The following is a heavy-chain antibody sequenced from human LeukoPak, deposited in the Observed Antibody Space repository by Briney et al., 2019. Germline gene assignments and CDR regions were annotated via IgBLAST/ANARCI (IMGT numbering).Heavy chain of an antibody. Sequence: GGSLRLSCAASGFTFSSYAMSWVRQAPGKGLEWVSAISGSGGSTYYADSVKGRFTISRDNSKNTLYLQMNSLRAEDTAVYYCAKDAYGDYGAGVWFDPWGQGTLVTVS. CDR3: AKDAYGDYGAGVWFDP. CDR1: GFTFSSYA. V-gene: IGHV3-23*01. D-gene: IGHD4-17*01. CDR2: ISGSGGST. J-gene: IGHJ5*02.